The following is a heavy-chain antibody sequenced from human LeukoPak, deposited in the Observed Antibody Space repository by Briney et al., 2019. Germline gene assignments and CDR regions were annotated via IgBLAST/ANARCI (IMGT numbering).Heavy chain of an antibody. CDR2: IYSSGTT. Sequence: AETLSLTCTVSSGSISGYYWSWIRQSPGKGLEWIGYIYSSGTTNYNPSLKSRVTISVDSSKNQFSLKMSSVTTADTAVYYCARSDSGGYYNEYWGQGALVTVSA. CDR3: ARSDSGGYYNEY. V-gene: IGHV4-59*01. J-gene: IGHJ4*02. CDR1: SGSISGYY. D-gene: IGHD3-22*01.